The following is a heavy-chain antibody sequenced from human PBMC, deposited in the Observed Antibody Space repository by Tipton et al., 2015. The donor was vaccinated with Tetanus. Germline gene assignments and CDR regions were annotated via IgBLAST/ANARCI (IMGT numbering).Heavy chain of an antibody. V-gene: IGHV4-39*01. CDR1: GGSISSFNYY. Sequence: TLSLTCTVSGGSISSFNYYWGWIRQPPGKGLEWIGSAYYSGTTKYNPALKSRVTISVDTSKNQFSLRLSSVTAADTAVYYCARRREWVATGTYGMDVWGQGTTVTVSS. D-gene: IGHD5-12*01. J-gene: IGHJ6*02. CDR3: ARRREWVATGTYGMDV. CDR2: AYYSGTT.